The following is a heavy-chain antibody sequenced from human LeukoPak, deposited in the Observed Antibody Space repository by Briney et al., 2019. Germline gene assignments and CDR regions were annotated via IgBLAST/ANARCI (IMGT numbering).Heavy chain of an antibody. D-gene: IGHD3-22*01. Sequence: SETLSLTCAVYGGSFSGYYWSWIRQPPGKGLEWIGEINHSGSTNYNPSLKSRVTISVDTFKNQFSLRLSSVTAADTAVYYCALDSSGYKEDAFDIWGQGTMVTVSS. CDR1: GGSFSGYY. J-gene: IGHJ3*02. CDR2: INHSGST. CDR3: ALDSSGYKEDAFDI. V-gene: IGHV4-34*01.